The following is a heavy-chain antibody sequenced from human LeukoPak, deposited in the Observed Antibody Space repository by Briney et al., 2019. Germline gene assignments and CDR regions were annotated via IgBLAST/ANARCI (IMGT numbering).Heavy chain of an antibody. CDR3: ARGYDYGGNSDSDAFDI. Sequence: KPGGSLRLSCAASGFTFSSYSMNWVRQAPGKGLEWVSSISSSSSYIYYADSVKGRFTISRDNAKNSLYLQMNSLRAEDTAVYYCARGYDYGGNSDSDAFDIWGQGTMVTVSS. CDR2: ISSSSSYI. D-gene: IGHD4-23*01. V-gene: IGHV3-21*01. J-gene: IGHJ3*02. CDR1: GFTFSSYS.